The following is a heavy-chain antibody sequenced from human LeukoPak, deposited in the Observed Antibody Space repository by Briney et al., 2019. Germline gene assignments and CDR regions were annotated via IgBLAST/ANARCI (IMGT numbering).Heavy chain of an antibody. CDR1: GGSIRSNSYH. J-gene: IGHJ4*02. CDR2: MYYSGST. CDR3: ARRDDYSSSLDY. D-gene: IGHD6-6*01. Sequence: PSETLSLTCTVSGGSIRSNSYHWGWIRQPPGKGLEWIGSMYYSGSTYYNPSLKSRVTISVDTSKNQFSLKVTSVTAADTAVYYCARRDDYSSSLDYWGQGTLVTVSA. V-gene: IGHV4-39*07.